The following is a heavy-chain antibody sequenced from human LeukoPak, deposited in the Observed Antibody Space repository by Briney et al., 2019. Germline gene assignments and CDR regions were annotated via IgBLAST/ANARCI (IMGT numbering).Heavy chain of an antibody. CDR1: GYTFTGYY. CDR2: INPNSGGT. D-gene: IGHD6-19*01. CDR3: AREGIVAVAGTFDY. J-gene: IGHJ4*02. V-gene: IGHV1-2*02. Sequence: ASVKVSCKASGYTFTGYYMHWVRQAPGHGLEWMGWINPNSGGTNYAQKFQGRVTMTTDTSTSTAYMELRSLRSDDTAVYYCAREGIVAVAGTFDYWGQGTLVTVSS.